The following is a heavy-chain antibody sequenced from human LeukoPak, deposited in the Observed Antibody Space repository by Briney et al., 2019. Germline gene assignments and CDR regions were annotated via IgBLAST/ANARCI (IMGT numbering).Heavy chain of an antibody. J-gene: IGHJ4*02. CDR3: ASGSLGHYYDSSGYEY. V-gene: IGHV3-33*05. CDR1: GFSLSSYG. D-gene: IGHD3-22*01. CDR2: IKFDGIQE. Sequence: PGGSLRLSCAASGFSLSSYGMNWVRQAPGTGLEWVGGIKFDGIQEFYADSVKGRFTVSKDTSKNTLHLQMDSLRAEDTAVYYCASGSLGHYYDSSGYEYWGQGTLVTVSS.